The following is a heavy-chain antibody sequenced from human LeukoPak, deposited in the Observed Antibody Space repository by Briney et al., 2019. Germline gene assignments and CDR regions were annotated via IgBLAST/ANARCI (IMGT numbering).Heavy chain of an antibody. V-gene: IGHV3-48*03. CDR1: GFSFSSYE. Sequence: GGSLRLSCAASGFSFSSYEMNWVRQAPGKGLEWVSYISSSGSTIYYADSVKGRFTISRDNAKNSLYLQMNSLRAADTAVYYCARADAAIFFGGTYAHAFDMWGQGTMVTVSS. CDR2: ISSSGSTI. D-gene: IGHD3-3*01. J-gene: IGHJ3*02. CDR3: ARADAAIFFGGTYAHAFDM.